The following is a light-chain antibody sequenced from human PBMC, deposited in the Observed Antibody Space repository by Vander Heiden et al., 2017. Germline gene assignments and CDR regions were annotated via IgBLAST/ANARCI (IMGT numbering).Light chain of an antibody. V-gene: IGKV3-20*01. CDR2: GAT. J-gene: IGKJ4*01. CDR3: QQYETSPLT. Sequence: ENVLTQSPGTLSLSAGEGATLSCRASQSVGRDYLAWYQQIPGQAPRLLIYGATSRATGIPDRFSGSGSGTDFTLIINRLEPEDFAVYYCQQYETSPLTFGGGTRVEIK. CDR1: QSVGRDY.